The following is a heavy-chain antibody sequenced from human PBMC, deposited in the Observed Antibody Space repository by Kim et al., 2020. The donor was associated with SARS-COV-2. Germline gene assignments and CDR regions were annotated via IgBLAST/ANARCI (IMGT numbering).Heavy chain of an antibody. CDR3: ARENQDSLMGGYYFDY. CDR2: IYYSGRT. J-gene: IGHJ4*01. Sequence: SETLSLTCTVSGGSISNYYWSWIRQPPGKGLEWIGFIYYSGRTNYNPSLKSRVTISVDTSKNQFSLRLGSVNAVDTAVYYCARENQDSLMGGYYFDYWG. V-gene: IGHV4-59*01. CDR1: GGSISNYY. D-gene: IGHD3-16*01.